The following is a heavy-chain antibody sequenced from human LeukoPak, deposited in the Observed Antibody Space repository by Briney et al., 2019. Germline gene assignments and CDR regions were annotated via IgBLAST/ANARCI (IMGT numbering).Heavy chain of an antibody. CDR2: INPNSGGT. Sequence: GASVKVSCKASGYTFTGYYIHWVRQAPGQGLEWMGWINPNSGGTNYAQKFQGRVTMTRDTSISTAYMGLSRLTSDDTAVYYCARVEELSHCSSTSCYDWLDPWGQGTLVTVSS. CDR3: ARVEELSHCSSTSCYDWLDP. V-gene: IGHV1-2*02. CDR1: GYTFTGYY. D-gene: IGHD2-2*01. J-gene: IGHJ5*02.